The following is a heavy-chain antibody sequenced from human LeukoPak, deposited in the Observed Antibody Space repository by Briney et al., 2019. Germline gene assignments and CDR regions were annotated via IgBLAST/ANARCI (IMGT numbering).Heavy chain of an antibody. CDR2: IKEDGSKR. V-gene: IGHV3-7*01. J-gene: IGHJ4*02. D-gene: IGHD1-26*01. Sequence: GGSLRLSCAASGFTFSSYSMNWVRQAPGKGLEWVANIKEDGSKRNYVDSVKGRFAISRDNAKNSLYLQMNSLRAEDTAVYYCARDSPFGGNWGQGTLVTVSS. CDR3: ARDSPFGGN. CDR1: GFTFSSYS.